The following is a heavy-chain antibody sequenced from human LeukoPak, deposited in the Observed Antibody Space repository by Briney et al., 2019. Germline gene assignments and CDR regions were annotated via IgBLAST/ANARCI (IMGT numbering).Heavy chain of an antibody. J-gene: IGHJ4*02. CDR1: GGSISSSSYY. Sequence: PSETLSLTCTVSGGSISSSSYYWGWIRQPPGKGLEWIGSIYYSGSTYYNPSLKSRVTISVDTSKNQFSLKLSSVTAADTAVYYCARYEPTGGTYYFDYWGQGTLVTVSS. CDR2: IYYSGST. V-gene: IGHV4-39*07. CDR3: ARYEPTGGTYYFDY. D-gene: IGHD7-27*01.